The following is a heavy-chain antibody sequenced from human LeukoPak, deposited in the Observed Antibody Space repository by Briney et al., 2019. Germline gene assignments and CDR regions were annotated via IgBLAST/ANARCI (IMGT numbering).Heavy chain of an antibody. CDR3: ARALQDYYYGMDV. CDR2: IYYSGRT. V-gene: IGHV4-59*08. J-gene: IGHJ6*02. CDR1: GDSISGYY. D-gene: IGHD5-24*01. Sequence: PSETLSLTCTVSGDSISGYYWSWIRQPPGKGLELIGYIYYSGRTNYNPSLKSRVTISEDTSKNHFSLRLRSVTAADTAVYYCARALQDYYYGMDVWGQGTTVTVSS.